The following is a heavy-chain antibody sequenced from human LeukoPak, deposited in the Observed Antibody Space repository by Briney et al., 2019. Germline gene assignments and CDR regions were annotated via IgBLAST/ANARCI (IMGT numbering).Heavy chain of an antibody. CDR1: GFTFSSYS. V-gene: IGHV3-21*01. CDR2: ISSSSSYI. J-gene: IGHJ1*01. CDR3: ARGDYDSSAYYYGYFQH. D-gene: IGHD3-22*01. Sequence: RGSLRLSCAASGFTFSSYSTNWVRQAPGKGLEWVSSISSSSSYIYYADSVKGRFTISRDNAKNSLYLQMNSLRAEDTAVYYCARGDYDSSAYYYGYFQHWGQGTLVTVSS.